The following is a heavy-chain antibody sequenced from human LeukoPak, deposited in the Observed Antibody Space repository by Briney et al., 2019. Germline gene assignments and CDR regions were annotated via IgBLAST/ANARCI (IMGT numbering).Heavy chain of an antibody. Sequence: GGSLRLSCAPSGFTFSSYGMHWVRQAPGKGLEWVAFIRYDGSNKYYADSVKGRLTISRDNSKNTLYLQMNSLRAEDTAVYYCAKDLNRYQLLYYFDYWGQGTLVTVSS. CDR1: GFTFSSYG. CDR3: AKDLNRYQLLYYFDY. V-gene: IGHV3-30*02. CDR2: IRYDGSNK. D-gene: IGHD2-2*01. J-gene: IGHJ4*02.